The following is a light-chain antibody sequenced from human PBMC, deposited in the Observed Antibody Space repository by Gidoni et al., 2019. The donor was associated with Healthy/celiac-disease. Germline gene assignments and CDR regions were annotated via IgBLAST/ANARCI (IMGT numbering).Light chain of an antibody. CDR3: QAWDSSTPL. CDR2: QDS. J-gene: IGLJ2*01. V-gene: IGLV3-1*01. Sequence: SYELTQPPSVSVSPGQTASITCSGDKLGDKYACWYQQKPGQSPVLVIYQDSKRPSGIPERFSGSTSGNTATLTISGTQAMDEADYYCQAWDSSTPLFGGGTKLTVL. CDR1: KLGDKY.